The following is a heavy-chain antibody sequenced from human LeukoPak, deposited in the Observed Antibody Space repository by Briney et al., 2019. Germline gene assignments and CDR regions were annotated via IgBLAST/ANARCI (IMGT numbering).Heavy chain of an antibody. V-gene: IGHV3-48*02. CDR2: ITGSSSAI. CDR3: ARGGRLLDY. CDR1: GFTFSSYS. J-gene: IGHJ4*02. D-gene: IGHD2-15*01. Sequence: PGGSLRLSCAASGFTFSSYSMSWVRQAPGKGLEWISYITGSSSAISYPDSVKGRFTISRDNAKNSLYLQMNSLRDDDTAVYYCARGGRLLDYWGRGTLVTVPS.